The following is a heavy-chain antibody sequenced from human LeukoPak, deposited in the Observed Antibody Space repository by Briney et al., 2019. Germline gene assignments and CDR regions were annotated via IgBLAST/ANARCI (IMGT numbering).Heavy chain of an antibody. V-gene: IGHV3-74*01. D-gene: IGHD3-22*01. Sequence: PGGSLRLSCAASGFTFSSYWMHWVRQAPGKGLVWVPRINSDGSSTAYADSMKGRFTISRDNAKNTLYLHMNSLRDEDTAVYYCAREGPDSSGYYSDYWGQGTLVTVSS. J-gene: IGHJ4*02. CDR3: AREGPDSSGYYSDY. CDR2: INSDGSST. CDR1: GFTFSSYW.